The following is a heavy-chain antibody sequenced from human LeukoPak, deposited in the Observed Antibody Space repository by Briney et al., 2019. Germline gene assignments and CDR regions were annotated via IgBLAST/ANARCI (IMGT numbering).Heavy chain of an antibody. Sequence: GGSLRLSCAASGFAFSSYWMSWVRQAPGKGLEWVANIKQDGSEKYYVDSVKGRFTISRDNAKNSLYLQMNSLRAEDTAVYYCARLVVVTAVPYYFDYWGQGTLVTVSS. V-gene: IGHV3-7*01. J-gene: IGHJ4*02. CDR1: GFAFSSYW. CDR3: ARLVVVTAVPYYFDY. D-gene: IGHD2-21*02. CDR2: IKQDGSEK.